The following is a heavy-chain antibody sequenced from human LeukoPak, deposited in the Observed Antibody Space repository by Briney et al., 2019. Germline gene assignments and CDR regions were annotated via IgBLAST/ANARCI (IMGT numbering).Heavy chain of an antibody. CDR2: FDPEASET. V-gene: IGHV1-24*01. CDR1: VYTLTELS. Sequence: ASVKVSCKVSVYTLTELSMHWVRQAPGKGLEWMGGFDPEASETIYAQKFQGRVTLTEDTSTDTAYMELSSLRSEDTAVYYCALRWGPHCSSTSCYWRNWYFDLWGRGTLVTVSS. D-gene: IGHD2-2*01. CDR3: ALRWGPHCSSTSCYWRNWYFDL. J-gene: IGHJ2*01.